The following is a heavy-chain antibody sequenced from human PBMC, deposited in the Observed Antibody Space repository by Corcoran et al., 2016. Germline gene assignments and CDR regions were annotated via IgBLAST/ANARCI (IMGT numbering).Heavy chain of an antibody. CDR3: AKDGSGSYYRGYFQH. CDR2: ISYDGSNK. V-gene: IGHV3-30*18. Sequence: QVQLVESGGGVVQPGRSLRLSCAASGFTFSSYGMHWVRQAPGKGLEWVAVISYDGSNKYYADSVKGRFTISRDNSKNTLYLQMNSLRAEDTAVYYCAKDGSGSYYRGYFQHWGQGTLVTVSS. D-gene: IGHD1-26*01. J-gene: IGHJ1*01. CDR1: GFTFSSYG.